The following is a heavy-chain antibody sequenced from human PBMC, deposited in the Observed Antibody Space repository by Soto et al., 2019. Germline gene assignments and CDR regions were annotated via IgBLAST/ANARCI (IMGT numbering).Heavy chain of an antibody. CDR2: INPSSGGT. Sequence: ASVKVSCKASGYTFTGYYMHWVRQAPGQGLEWMGWINPSSGGTNYAQKFQGRVTMTSDTSISTADMELSRLRSEDTGVYYCARDRGIVATMFDPGPAFWGQGTLVTVSS. J-gene: IGHJ4*02. CDR1: GYTFTGYY. V-gene: IGHV1-2*02. D-gene: IGHD5-12*01. CDR3: ARDRGIVATMFDPGPAF.